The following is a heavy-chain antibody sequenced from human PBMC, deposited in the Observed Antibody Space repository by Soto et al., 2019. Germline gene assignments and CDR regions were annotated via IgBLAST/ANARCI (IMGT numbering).Heavy chain of an antibody. CDR2: ISAYNGNT. CDR3: ARSGYYDSSGYYYWFDP. V-gene: IGHV1-18*01. CDR1: GYTFTSYC. D-gene: IGHD3-22*01. J-gene: IGHJ5*02. Sequence: ASVKVSCKASGYTFTSYCISWVRQAPGQGLEWMGWISAYNGNTNYAQKLQGRVTMTTDTSTSTAYMELRSLRSDDTAVYYCARSGYYDSSGYYYWFDPWGQGTLVTVSS.